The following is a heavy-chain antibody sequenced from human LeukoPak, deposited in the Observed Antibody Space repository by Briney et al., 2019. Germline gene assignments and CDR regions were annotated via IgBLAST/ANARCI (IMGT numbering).Heavy chain of an antibody. CDR3: ARSYGYSSSWYGSDWFDP. CDR2: IYTSGST. V-gene: IGHV4-61*02. Sequence: SEALSLTCTVSGGSISSGSYYWSWIRQPAGKGLEWIGRIYTSGSTNYNPSLKSRVTISVDTSKNQFSLKLSSVTAADTAVYYCARSYGYSSSWYGSDWFDPWGQGTLVTVSS. D-gene: IGHD6-13*01. CDR1: GGSISSGSYY. J-gene: IGHJ5*02.